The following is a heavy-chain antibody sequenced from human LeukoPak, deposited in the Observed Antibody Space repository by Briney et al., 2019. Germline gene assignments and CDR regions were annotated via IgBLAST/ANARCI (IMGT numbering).Heavy chain of an antibody. V-gene: IGHV1-2*02. J-gene: IGHJ4*02. D-gene: IGHD3-9*01. CDR2: INPNSGAT. Sequence: ASVKVSCKASGYIFTGYYMHWGRQAPGQGLEWRGWINPNSGATNYAQKFQGRVTMTRDTSISTAYMELSRLRSDDTAFYYCARSAPTLTYDILTGYLGYWGQGTLVTVSS. CDR1: GYIFTGYY. CDR3: ARSAPTLTYDILTGYLGY.